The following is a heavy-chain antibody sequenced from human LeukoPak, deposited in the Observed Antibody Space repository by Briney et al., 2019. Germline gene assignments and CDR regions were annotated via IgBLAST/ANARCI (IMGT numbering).Heavy chain of an antibody. J-gene: IGHJ6*02. CDR2: MNPNSGNT. D-gene: IGHD6-13*01. V-gene: IGHV1-8*01. CDR3: AREYSSSWTAYYYYGMDV. Sequence: ASVKVSCKASGYTFTSYDINWVRQATGQGLEWMGWMNPNSGNTGYAQKFQGRVTMTRNTSISTAYMELSSLRSEDTAVYYRAREYSSSWTAYYYYGMDVWGQGTTVTVSS. CDR1: GYTFTSYD.